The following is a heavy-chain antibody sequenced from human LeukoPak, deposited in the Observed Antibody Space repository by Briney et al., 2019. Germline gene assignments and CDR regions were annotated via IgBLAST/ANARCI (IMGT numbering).Heavy chain of an antibody. CDR1: GYTFTNYG. Sequence: GASVKVSCKTSGYTFTNYGMHWVRQAPRQSLEWMGWINTGNGNTKSSQKFQDRVTLTRDTSAGTAYVELSRLSSEDTAIYYCARDHRANGNFVSATTFDFWGQGTLDTVSS. D-gene: IGHD2/OR15-2a*01. V-gene: IGHV1-3*04. J-gene: IGHJ4*02. CDR2: INTGNGNT. CDR3: ARDHRANGNFVSATTFDF.